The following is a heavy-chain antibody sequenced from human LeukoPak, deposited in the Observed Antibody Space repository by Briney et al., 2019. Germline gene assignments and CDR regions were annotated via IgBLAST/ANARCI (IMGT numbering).Heavy chain of an antibody. J-gene: IGHJ4*02. V-gene: IGHV3-66*01. D-gene: IGHD4-11*01. Sequence: GGSLRLSCAASGFTFSSYAMSWVRQAPGKGLEWVSVIYSGGDTYYADSVKGRCTVSRDISKNTLYLQMNSLRAEDTAVYYCARGNTGNNSNWGRDFDCWGQGTLVTVSS. CDR2: IYSGGDT. CDR3: ARGNTGNNSNWGRDFDC. CDR1: GFTFSSYA.